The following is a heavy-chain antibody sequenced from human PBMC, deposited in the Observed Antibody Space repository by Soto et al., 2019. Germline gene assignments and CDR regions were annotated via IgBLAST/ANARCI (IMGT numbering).Heavy chain of an antibody. D-gene: IGHD3-22*01. CDR3: ALVGYYDSSGYANDY. CDR2: ISSSGIST. CDR1: GFTFRSYA. V-gene: IGHV3-23*01. J-gene: IGHJ4*02. Sequence: GGSLRLSCAASGFTFRSYAMSWVRQAPGKGLEWVSGISSSGISTHYADSVKGRFTVSRDNSKNTLYLEMNSLRPEDTAVYYCALVGYYDSSGYANDYWGPGTLVTVSS.